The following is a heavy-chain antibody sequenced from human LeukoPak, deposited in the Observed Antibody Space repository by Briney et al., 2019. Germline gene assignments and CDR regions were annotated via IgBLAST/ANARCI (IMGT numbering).Heavy chain of an antibody. D-gene: IGHD2-2*01. CDR1: GFTFSSYW. V-gene: IGHV3-74*01. J-gene: IGHJ3*02. CDR3: ARAVGTSPNRANDAFDI. Sequence: GGSLRLSCAASGFTFSSYWMHWVRQAPGKGLVWVSRINTDGSSTSYADSVKGRFTISRDNAKNTLYLQMNSLRAEDTAVYYCARAVGTSPNRANDAFDIWGQGTMVTVSS. CDR2: INTDGSST.